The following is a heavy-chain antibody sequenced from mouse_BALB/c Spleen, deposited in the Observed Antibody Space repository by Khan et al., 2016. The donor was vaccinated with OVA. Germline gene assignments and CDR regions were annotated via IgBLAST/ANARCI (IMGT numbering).Heavy chain of an antibody. Sequence: EVQLVESGGDLVKPGGSLKLSCAASGFTFSTYGMSWVRQTPDKRLEWVATVSTGGGYTYYPDSVKGRFTISRDNAKNTLYLQMSGLKSEDTAMFYCTRRAYYYDSEGFAYGGQGTLVTVSA. CDR3: TRRAYYYDSEGFAY. CDR2: VSTGGGYT. CDR1: GFTFSTYG. V-gene: IGHV5-6*01. D-gene: IGHD1-1*01. J-gene: IGHJ3*01.